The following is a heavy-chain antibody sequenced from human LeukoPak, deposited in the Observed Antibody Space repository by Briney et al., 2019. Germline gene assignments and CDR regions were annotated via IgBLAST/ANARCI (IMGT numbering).Heavy chain of an antibody. Sequence: GGSLRLSCAASGFTFDDYAMHWVRQAPGKGLEWVSGISWNSGSIDYADSVKGRFTISRDNAKNSLYLQMNSLRAEDTAVYYCAREGYCSSTSCFMPRAPPTARGYFDYWGQGTLVTVSS. V-gene: IGHV3-9*01. D-gene: IGHD2-2*01. CDR3: AREGYCSSTSCFMPRAPPTARGYFDY. CDR2: ISWNSGSI. CDR1: GFTFDDYA. J-gene: IGHJ4*02.